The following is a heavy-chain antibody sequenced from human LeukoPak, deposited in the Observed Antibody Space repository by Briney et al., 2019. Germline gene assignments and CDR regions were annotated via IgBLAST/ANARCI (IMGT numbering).Heavy chain of an antibody. Sequence: SETLSLTCAVYGGSFSGYYWSWIRQPPGKGLEWIGEINHSGSTNYNPSLKSRVNISVDTSKNQFSLKLSSVTAADTAVYYCARGPRYCSSTSCQRIMPRNYGMDVWGQGTTVTVSS. CDR1: GGSFSGYY. V-gene: IGHV4-34*01. CDR3: ARGPRYCSSTSCQRIMPRNYGMDV. J-gene: IGHJ6*02. CDR2: INHSGST. D-gene: IGHD2-2*01.